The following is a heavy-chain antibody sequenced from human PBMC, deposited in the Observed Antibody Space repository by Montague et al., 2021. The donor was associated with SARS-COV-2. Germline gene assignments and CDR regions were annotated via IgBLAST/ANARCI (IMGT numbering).Heavy chain of an antibody. D-gene: IGHD3-3*01. J-gene: IGHJ6*01. V-gene: IGHV3-21*01. Sequence: SLRLSCAASGFNFTNYNINWVRQPPGTGLEWVSSISGSGVGGPYIYYSDSVKGRFTISRDNAKNSVYLQMNSLRAEETALYYCAGESVSSFGVVILGMDVWGRGTTVTVSS. CDR2: ISGSGVGGPYI. CDR3: AGESVSSFGVVILGMDV. CDR1: GFNFTNYN.